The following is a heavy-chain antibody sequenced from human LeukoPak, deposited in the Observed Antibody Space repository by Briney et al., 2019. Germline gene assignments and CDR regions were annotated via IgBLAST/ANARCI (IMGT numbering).Heavy chain of an antibody. CDR3: AHRPPYYDSSGYYLY. Sequence: SGPTLVNPTQTLTPTCTFSGFSLSTSGVGVGWIRQPPGKALEWLALIYWNDDKRYSPSLKSRLTITKDTSKNQVVLTMTNMDPVDTATYYCAHRPPYYDSSGYYLYWGQGTLVTVSS. D-gene: IGHD3-22*01. CDR2: IYWNDDK. V-gene: IGHV2-5*01. J-gene: IGHJ4*02. CDR1: GFSLSTSGVG.